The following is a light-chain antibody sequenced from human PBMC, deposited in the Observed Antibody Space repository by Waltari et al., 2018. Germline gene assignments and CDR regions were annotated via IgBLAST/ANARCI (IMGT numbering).Light chain of an antibody. CDR2: EDY. Sequence: FMLTQPHSVSESPGKTVTISCTRSSCSIASNYVQWFQQRPGSAPTTVIYEDYQRPSGVPDRFSGSIDSSSNSASLTISGLKTEDEADYYCQSYDGINWMFGGGTKLTVL. CDR1: SCSIASNY. J-gene: IGLJ3*02. CDR3: QSYDGINWM. V-gene: IGLV6-57*03.